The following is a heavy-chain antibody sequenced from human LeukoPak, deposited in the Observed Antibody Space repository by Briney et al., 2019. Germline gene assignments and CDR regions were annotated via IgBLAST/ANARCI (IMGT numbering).Heavy chain of an antibody. CDR2: INPNSGGT. D-gene: IGHD2-15*01. CDR3: AREDCSGGSCYWFDP. CDR1: GYTFTGYY. V-gene: IGHV1-2*02. J-gene: IGHJ5*02. Sequence: ASVKVSCKASGYTFTGYYMHWVRQAPGQGLEWMGWINPNSGGTNYAQKFQGRVTMTRDTSISTAYMELSRLRSDDTAVYYCAREDCSGGSCYWFDPWGQGTLVTVSS.